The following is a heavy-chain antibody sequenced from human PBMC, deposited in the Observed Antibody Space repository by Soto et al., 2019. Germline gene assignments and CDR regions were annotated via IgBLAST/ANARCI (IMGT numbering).Heavy chain of an antibody. J-gene: IGHJ4*02. V-gene: IGHV1-18*01. D-gene: IGHD3-22*01. CDR1: VYTFSSYA. CDR2: ISAYNGNT. CDR3: ARDPRVYYDSSGDYWVY. Sequence: QVQLVQSGAEVKKPGASVKVSCKASVYTFSSYAISWVRQAPGQGLEWMGWISAYNGNTNYAQNCQGRVTRTTYTSTSTAYMELRSLRSDDAAVYYCARDPRVYYDSSGDYWVYWGQGTLVTVSS.